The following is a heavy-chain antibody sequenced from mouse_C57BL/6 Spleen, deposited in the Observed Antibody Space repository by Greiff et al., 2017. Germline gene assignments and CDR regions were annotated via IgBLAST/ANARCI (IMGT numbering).Heavy chain of an antibody. CDR1: GFSLTSYG. D-gene: IGHD3-1*01. J-gene: IGHJ1*03. V-gene: IGHV2-2*01. CDR3: ARSRDAWYFDV. Sequence: QVQLQQSGPGLVQPSQSLSITCTVSGFSLTSYGVHWVRQSPGKGLEWLGVIWSGGSTDYNAAFISRLSISKDNSKSQVFFKMNSLQAEDTAIYYCARSRDAWYFDVWGTGTTVTVSS. CDR2: IWSGGST.